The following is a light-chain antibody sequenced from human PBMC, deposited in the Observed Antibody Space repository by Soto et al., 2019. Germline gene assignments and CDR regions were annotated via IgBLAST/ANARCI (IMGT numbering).Light chain of an antibody. J-gene: IGKJ1*01. CDR1: QRLSSSY. V-gene: IGKV3-20*01. CDR2: GAS. CDR3: QQYGSSPGT. Sequence: ETELTQSPGTLSLSPGERATLSCRASQRLSSSYLAWYQQTPGQAPRLLIYGASRRAPGIPDRFSGSGSGTDFILTISGLEPEDFLVYFCQQYGSSPGTFGQGTKVE.